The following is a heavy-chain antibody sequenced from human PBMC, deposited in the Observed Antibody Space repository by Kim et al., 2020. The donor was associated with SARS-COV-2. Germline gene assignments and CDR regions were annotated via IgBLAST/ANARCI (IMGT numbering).Heavy chain of an antibody. CDR3: ASDPFTSNSFHY. CDR1: GFTFSAHW. V-gene: IGHV3-7*01. CDR2: IQEDGNDK. J-gene: IGHJ4*02. Sequence: GGSLRLSCAASGFTFSAHWMSWVRQAPGKGLEWVANIQEDGNDKNYVGSVKGRFTISRDNARNSLYLQMNSLRAEDTAVYYCASDPFTSNSFHYWGLGTLVTVSS. D-gene: IGHD2-2*01.